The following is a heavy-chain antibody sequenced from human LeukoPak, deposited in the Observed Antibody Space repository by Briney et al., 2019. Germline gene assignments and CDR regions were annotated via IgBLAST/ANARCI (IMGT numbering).Heavy chain of an antibody. CDR1: GCTFSSYA. D-gene: IGHD3-10*01. CDR3: AEGPFMVRGAQLVV. J-gene: IGHJ4*02. V-gene: IGHV1-69*05. CDR2: IIPIFGTA. Sequence: SVKVSCKASGCTFSSYAISWVRQAPGQGLEWMGRIIPIFGTANYAQKFQGRVTITTDESTSTAYMELSSLRSEETAAYYCAEGPFMVRGAQLVVWGQGTLVTVSS.